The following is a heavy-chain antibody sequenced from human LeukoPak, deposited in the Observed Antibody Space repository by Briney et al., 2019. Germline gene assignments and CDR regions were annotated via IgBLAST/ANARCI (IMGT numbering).Heavy chain of an antibody. Sequence: PGGSLRLSCEASGFTFSSYWMHWVRQAPGKGLVWISRINVDGGTTDYADSVRGRFTISRDNAKNTLYLQMNNLRAEDTAVYYCARDMTGLLDYWGQGTLVTASS. CDR3: ARDMTGLLDY. CDR2: INVDGGTT. V-gene: IGHV3-74*01. D-gene: IGHD1-20*01. CDR1: GFTFSSYW. J-gene: IGHJ4*02.